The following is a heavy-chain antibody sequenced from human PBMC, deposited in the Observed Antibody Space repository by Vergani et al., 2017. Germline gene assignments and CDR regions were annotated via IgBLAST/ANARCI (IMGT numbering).Heavy chain of an antibody. Sequence: EVQLLESGGGLVQPGGSLRLSCAASGFTFSNYAMSWVRQALGKGLEWVSTISGTGGSTYYADSVKGRFTISRDNSKNTLNLQMNSLRAENTAVYYCAKSGGSGSQTRGTDYWGQGILVTVSS. CDR1: GFTFSNYA. V-gene: IGHV3-23*01. CDR2: ISGTGGST. CDR3: AKSGGSGSQTRGTDY. D-gene: IGHD1-26*01. J-gene: IGHJ4*02.